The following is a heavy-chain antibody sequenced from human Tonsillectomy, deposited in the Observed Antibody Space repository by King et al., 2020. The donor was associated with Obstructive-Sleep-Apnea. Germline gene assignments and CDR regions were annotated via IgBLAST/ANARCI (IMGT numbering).Heavy chain of an antibody. J-gene: IGHJ3*02. CDR3: AGYSTINAFDI. V-gene: IGHV4-59*01. D-gene: IGHD4/OR15-4a*01. CDR1: GGSISSYY. Sequence: VQLQESGPGLVKPSETLSLTCTVSGGSISSYYWSWIRQPPGKGLEWIGYIYYSGSTNYNPSLKSRVTISVDTSKNQFSLKLSSVTAADTAVYYCAGYSTINAFDIWGQGTMVTVSS. CDR2: IYYSGST.